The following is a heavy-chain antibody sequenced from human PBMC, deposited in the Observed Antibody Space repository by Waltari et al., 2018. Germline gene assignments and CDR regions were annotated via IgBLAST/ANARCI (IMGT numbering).Heavy chain of an antibody. J-gene: IGHJ4*02. V-gene: IGHV3-30*02. CDR1: GFNFNIYG. CDR3: ARKGGRGYTYGPFYYDS. CDR2: TRFDGINK. Sequence: QVFLVESEGGVVQPGDSLRLSCVSSGFNFNIYGMHWVRQAPGKGVEWVAFTRFDGINKHYADSVKGRFTISRDNIKNMLYLQLNSLRAEDTAVYYCARKGGRGYTYGPFYYDSWGQGTLVTVSS. D-gene: IGHD5-18*01.